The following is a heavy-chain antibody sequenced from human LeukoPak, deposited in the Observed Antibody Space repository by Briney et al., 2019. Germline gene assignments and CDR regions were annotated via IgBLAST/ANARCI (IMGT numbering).Heavy chain of an antibody. V-gene: IGHV4-4*07. CDR1: GPSINNYY. J-gene: IGHJ4*02. CDR2: IYTRVGT. CDR3: ASQVGTAAALSY. D-gene: IGHD1-1*01. Sequence: PSDSLSLTLSVVGPSINNYYWRWIRQPAGEGLWWVVGIYTRVGTNYKPSLKSRVTMSVDTSKHQSSLKLKSVTAPDTAVYYYASQVGTAAALSYWGRGTLLTVSS.